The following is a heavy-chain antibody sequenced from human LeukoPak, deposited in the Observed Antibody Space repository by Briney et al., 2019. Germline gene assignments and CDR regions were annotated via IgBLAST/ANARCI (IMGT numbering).Heavy chain of an antibody. J-gene: IGHJ3*02. CDR1: GYTFTNYA. CDR2: INAVNGNT. Sequence: GASVKVSCKASGYTFTNYAMHWVRQAPGQRLEWMGWINAVNGNTKYSREFQGRVTISRDTSASTAYMELRSLRSDDTAVYYCASSSAHRSSSGWYPWLNDAFDIWGQGTMVTVSS. D-gene: IGHD6-19*01. CDR3: ASSSAHRSSSGWYPWLNDAFDI. V-gene: IGHV1-3*01.